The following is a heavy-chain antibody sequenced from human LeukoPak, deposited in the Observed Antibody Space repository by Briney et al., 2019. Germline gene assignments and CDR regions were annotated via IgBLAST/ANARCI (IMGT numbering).Heavy chain of an antibody. J-gene: IGHJ3*02. CDR2: INHSGST. V-gene: IGHV4-34*01. CDR1: GGSFSGYY. Sequence: SETLSLTCAVYGGSFSGYYWSWIRQPPGKGLEWIGEINHSGSTNYNPSLKSRVTISVDTSKNQFSLKLSSVTAADTAVCYCARTKGYSYGSKSGAFDIWGQGTMVTVSS. CDR3: ARTKGYSYGSKSGAFDI. D-gene: IGHD5-18*01.